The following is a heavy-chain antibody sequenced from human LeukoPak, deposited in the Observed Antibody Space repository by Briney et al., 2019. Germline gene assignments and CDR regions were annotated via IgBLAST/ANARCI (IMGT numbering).Heavy chain of an antibody. Sequence: SETLSLTCTVSGGSISSYYWSWIRQPAGKGLEWIGRIYTSGSTNYNPSLKSRVTMSVDTSKNQFSLKLSSVTAADTAVYYCARGLYYYDSSAWFDPWGQGTLVTVSS. CDR3: ARGLYYYDSSAWFDP. CDR2: IYTSGST. J-gene: IGHJ5*02. D-gene: IGHD3-22*01. CDR1: GGSISSYY. V-gene: IGHV4-4*07.